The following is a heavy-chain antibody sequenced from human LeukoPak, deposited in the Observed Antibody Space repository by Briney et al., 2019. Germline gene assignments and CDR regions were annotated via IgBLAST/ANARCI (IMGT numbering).Heavy chain of an antibody. D-gene: IGHD3-22*01. CDR3: ARGTTAHYYDSSGGEVYFDY. Sequence: VASVKVSCKASGYTFTSYGISWVRQAPGQGLEWMGWISAYNGNTNYAQKLQGRVTMTTDTSTSTAYMELRSLRSDDTAVYYCARGTTAHYYDSSGGEVYFDYWGQGTLVTVSS. CDR1: GYTFTSYG. V-gene: IGHV1-18*01. CDR2: ISAYNGNT. J-gene: IGHJ4*02.